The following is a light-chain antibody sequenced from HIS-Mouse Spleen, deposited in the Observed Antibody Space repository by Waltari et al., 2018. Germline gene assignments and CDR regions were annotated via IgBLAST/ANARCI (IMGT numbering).Light chain of an antibody. CDR1: QGISRY. J-gene: IGKJ1*01. V-gene: IGKV1-9*01. CDR2: AAS. Sequence: DIQLTQSPSFLSASVGDRVTITCRASQGISRYLAWYQQKPGKDPKLLIYAASTLQSGVPSMFSGSGSGTEFTLTISSLQPEDFATYYCQQLNSYPPTFGQGTKVEIK. CDR3: QQLNSYPPT.